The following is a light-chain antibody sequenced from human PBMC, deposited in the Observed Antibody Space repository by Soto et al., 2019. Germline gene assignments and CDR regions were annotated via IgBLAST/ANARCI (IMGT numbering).Light chain of an antibody. Sequence: QSVLTQPPSVSGAPGQRVTISCTGTSSNIGAGFDVHWYQKLPGTAPKLLIFDNTNQPSGVPDRFSASRSGTSASLAITGLQAGDEADYFCQSYDSSLSGSVVFGGGTKLTVL. V-gene: IGLV1-40*01. J-gene: IGLJ2*01. CDR3: QSYDSSLSGSVV. CDR1: SSNIGAGFD. CDR2: DNT.